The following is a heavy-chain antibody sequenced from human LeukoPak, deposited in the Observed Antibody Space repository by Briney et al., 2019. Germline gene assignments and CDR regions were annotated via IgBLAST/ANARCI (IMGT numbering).Heavy chain of an antibody. Sequence: ASVKVSCKASGYTFTGYYMHWVRQAPGQGLEWMGWINPNSSGTNYAQKFQGWVTMTRDTSISTAYMELSRLRSDDTAVYYCARERGPLGYCSGGSCYFDGMDVWGQGTTVTVSS. V-gene: IGHV1-2*04. CDR2: INPNSSGT. CDR3: ARERGPLGYCSGGSCYFDGMDV. J-gene: IGHJ6*02. CDR1: GYTFTGYY. D-gene: IGHD2-15*01.